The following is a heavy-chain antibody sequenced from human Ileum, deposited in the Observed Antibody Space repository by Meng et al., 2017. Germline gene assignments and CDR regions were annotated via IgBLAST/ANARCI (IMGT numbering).Heavy chain of an antibody. J-gene: IGHJ4*02. CDR1: GGSISNTNYY. D-gene: IGHD3-22*01. V-gene: IGHV4-39*01. Sequence: QVQLRESGPALVKPSETLSLTCAVSGGSISNTNYYWDWIRQPPGKGLEWVGSIYYNGNTYYNPSLKSRVTISIDTSKNQFSLKLSSVTAADTAVYYCARYNYYDSSGHSNFDYWGQGTLVTVSS. CDR3: ARYNYYDSSGHSNFDY. CDR2: IYYNGNT.